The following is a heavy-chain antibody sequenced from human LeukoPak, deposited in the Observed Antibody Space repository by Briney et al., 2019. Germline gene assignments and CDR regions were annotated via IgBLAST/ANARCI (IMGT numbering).Heavy chain of an antibody. V-gene: IGHV3-23*01. CDR3: AKDPISSPAPVFDY. CDR1: GLTFSSYW. D-gene: IGHD3-3*02. Sequence: PGGSLRLSCAASGLTFSSYWMSWVRQAPGKGLEWVSAISGSGGSTYYADSVKGRFTISRDNSKNTLYLQMNSLRAEDTAVYYCAKDPISSPAPVFDYWGQGTLVTVSS. J-gene: IGHJ4*02. CDR2: ISGSGGST.